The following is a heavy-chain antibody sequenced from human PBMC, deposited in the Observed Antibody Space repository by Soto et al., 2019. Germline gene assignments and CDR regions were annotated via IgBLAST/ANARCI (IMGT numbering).Heavy chain of an antibody. V-gene: IGHV3-23*01. Sequence: PGGSLRLSCEASGFIFSSYAITWVRQAPGKGLEWVSTISGTGVNTYYADSVKGRFTVSRDNSKNTVWLQMNSLRAADSSVYYCAKDSVHNLYRTSSLEDCFGPWGQGTLVT. J-gene: IGHJ5*02. CDR2: ISGTGVNT. D-gene: IGHD6-6*01. CDR1: GFIFSSYA. CDR3: AKDSVHNLYRTSSLEDCFGP.